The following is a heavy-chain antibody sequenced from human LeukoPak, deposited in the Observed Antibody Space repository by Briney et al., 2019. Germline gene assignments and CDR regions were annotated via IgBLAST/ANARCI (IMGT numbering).Heavy chain of an antibody. J-gene: IGHJ6*03. CDR2: IYYSGST. CDR3: ARDGGSGSYSYYYYYMDV. Sequence: ASETLSLTCTVSGGSISSYYWSWIRQPPGKGLEWIGYIYYSGSTNYNPSLKSRVTISVDTSKNQFSLKLSSVTAADTAVYYCARDGGSGSYSYYYYYMDVWGKGTTVTVSS. V-gene: IGHV4-59*01. D-gene: IGHD1-26*01. CDR1: GGSISSYY.